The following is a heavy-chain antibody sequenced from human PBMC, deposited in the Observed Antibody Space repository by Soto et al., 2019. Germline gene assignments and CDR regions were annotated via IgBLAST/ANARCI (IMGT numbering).Heavy chain of an antibody. CDR2: IIPIFGTA. Sequence: GASVKVSCKASGGTFSSYAISWVRQAPGQGLEWMGGIIPIFGTANYAQKFQGRVTITADKSTSTAYMALSSLRSEDTAVYYCARRTGDSSGYYILDYWGQGTLVTVSS. J-gene: IGHJ4*02. D-gene: IGHD3-22*01. CDR3: ARRTGDSSGYYILDY. CDR1: GGTFSSYA. V-gene: IGHV1-69*06.